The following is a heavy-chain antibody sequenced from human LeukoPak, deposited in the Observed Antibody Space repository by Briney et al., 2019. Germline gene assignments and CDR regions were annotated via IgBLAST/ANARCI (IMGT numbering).Heavy chain of an antibody. V-gene: IGHV1-46*01. CDR1: GYTFTSYY. J-gene: IGHJ4*02. CDR2: INPSGGST. CDR3: ARDRDRYSSSWYVGYYFDY. Sequence: ASVKVSCKASGYTFTSYYMHWVRQAPGQGLDWMGIINPSGGSTSYAQKFQGRVTMTRDTSTSTVYMELSSLRSEDTAVYYCARDRDRYSSSWYVGYYFDYWGQGTLVTVSS. D-gene: IGHD6-13*01.